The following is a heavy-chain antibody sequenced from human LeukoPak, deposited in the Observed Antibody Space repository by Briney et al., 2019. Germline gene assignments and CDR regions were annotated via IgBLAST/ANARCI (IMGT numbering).Heavy chain of an antibody. V-gene: IGHV3-21*01. D-gene: IGHD1-26*01. J-gene: IGHJ4*02. Sequence: GGSLRLSCAASGFTFSGYSMNWVRQAPGKGLEWVSSISSSSSYIYYADSVKGRFTISRDNAKNSLYLQMNSLRAEDTAVYYCAKGVGATPDFDYWGQGTLVTVSS. CDR1: GFTFSGYS. CDR2: ISSSSSYI. CDR3: AKGVGATPDFDY.